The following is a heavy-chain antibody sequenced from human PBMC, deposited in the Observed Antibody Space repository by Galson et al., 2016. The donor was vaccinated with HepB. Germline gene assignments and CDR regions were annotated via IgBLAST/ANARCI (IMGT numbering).Heavy chain of an antibody. CDR3: VRDLSTVTVYWYFDL. CDR2: TSYDGIRK. J-gene: IGHJ2*01. D-gene: IGHD2-21*02. Sequence: SLRLSCAASGFSFSIHGMHWVRQAPGKGLEWVAVTSYDGIRKYYADSLNGRFTISRDSSKSTLFLQMNSLTAEDTAVYYCVRDLSTVTVYWYFDLWGRGTLVTVSS. V-gene: IGHV3-30*03. CDR1: GFSFSIHG.